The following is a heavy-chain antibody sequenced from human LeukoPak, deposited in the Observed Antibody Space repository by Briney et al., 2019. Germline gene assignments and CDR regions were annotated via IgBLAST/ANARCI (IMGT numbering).Heavy chain of an antibody. CDR3: ARTTRSWYEDNDAFDI. J-gene: IGHJ3*02. D-gene: IGHD6-13*01. CDR1: GYTFTSYA. V-gene: IGHV1-3*01. CDR2: INAGNGNR. Sequence: ASVTVSCKASGYTFTSYAMHWVRQAPGQRLEWMGWINAGNGNRRYSQSFQGRLTITRDTSATTAYMELSSLRSEDTAVYYCARTTRSWYEDNDAFDIWGQGTPVTVSS.